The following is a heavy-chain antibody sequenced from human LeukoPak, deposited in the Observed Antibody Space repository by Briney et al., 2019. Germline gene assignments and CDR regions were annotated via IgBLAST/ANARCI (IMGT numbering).Heavy chain of an antibody. D-gene: IGHD2-2*02. CDR2: FDPEDGET. CDR3: ATGEVVPAAIPLDY. J-gene: IGHJ4*02. CDR1: GYTLTELS. Sequence: XSVKVSCKVSGYTLTELSMHWVRQAPGKGLEWMGGFDPEDGETIYAQKFQGRVTMTGDTSTDTAYMELSSLRSEDTAVYYCATGEVVPAAIPLDYWGQGTLVTVSS. V-gene: IGHV1-24*01.